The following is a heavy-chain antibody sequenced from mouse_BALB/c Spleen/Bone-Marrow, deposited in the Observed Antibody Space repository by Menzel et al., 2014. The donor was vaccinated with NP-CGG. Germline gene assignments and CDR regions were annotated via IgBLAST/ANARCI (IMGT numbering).Heavy chain of an antibody. CDR2: INNNGGST. CDR3: ARVYGWYFDV. Sequence: VQLQQSGGGLVQPGGSLKLSCVASGSTFSSYGMSWVRQTPDKRLELVATINNNGGSTYYPDSVKGQFTISRDNAKNTLYLQMSSLKSEDTAMYYCARVYGWYFDVWGAETTVTVSS. V-gene: IGHV5-6-3*01. D-gene: IGHD1-1*01. J-gene: IGHJ1*01. CDR1: GSTFSSYG.